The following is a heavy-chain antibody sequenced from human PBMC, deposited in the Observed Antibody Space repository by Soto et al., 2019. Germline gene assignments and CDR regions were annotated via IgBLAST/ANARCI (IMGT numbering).Heavy chain of an antibody. V-gene: IGHV3-33*01. CDR1: GFTFSSYG. Sequence: QVQLVESGGGVVQPGRSLRLSCAASGFTFSSYGMHWVRQAPGKGLEWVAVIWYDGSNKYYADSVKGRFTISRDNSKNTLYLQMNSLRAEDTAVYYCAREGTGPYYYYGMDVWGQGTTVTVSS. D-gene: IGHD1-1*01. J-gene: IGHJ6*02. CDR3: AREGTGPYYYYGMDV. CDR2: IWYDGSNK.